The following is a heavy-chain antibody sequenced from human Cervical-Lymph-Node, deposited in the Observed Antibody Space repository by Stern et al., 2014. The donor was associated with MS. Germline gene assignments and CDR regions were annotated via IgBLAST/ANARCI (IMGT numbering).Heavy chain of an antibody. CDR2: IYIYGST. D-gene: IGHD3-3*01. CDR3: ARAIFGVNTAAMAPDAFDS. V-gene: IGHV3-53*01. Sequence: EVPLVQSGGGLIQPGGSLRLSCAAPGFIVSKNYMSLVRQAPGKGLEWVSLIYIYGSTYTAGSVKGRLPSSRNSSKNNLFLQMNSMRAEDTAVYYWARAIFGVNTAAMAPDAFDSWGQGTMVTVSS. J-gene: IGHJ3*01. CDR1: GFIVSKNY.